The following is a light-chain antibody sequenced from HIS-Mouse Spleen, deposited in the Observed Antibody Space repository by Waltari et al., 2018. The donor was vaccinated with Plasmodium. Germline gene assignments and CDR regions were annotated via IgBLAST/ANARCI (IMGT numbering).Light chain of an antibody. CDR2: YYSDSDK. J-gene: IGLJ3*02. CDR1: SPINVCPYN. V-gene: IGLV5-37*01. CDR3: RIWPSNASGV. Sequence: QPVLTQPPSSSASPGQSARLTCPLPSPINVCPYNISCYQQKHGSTPRYLLSYYSDSDKGQGSGVPSRFSGSKDASANTGIVLISGLQSEDEADYYCRIWPSNASGVFGGGTKLTVL.